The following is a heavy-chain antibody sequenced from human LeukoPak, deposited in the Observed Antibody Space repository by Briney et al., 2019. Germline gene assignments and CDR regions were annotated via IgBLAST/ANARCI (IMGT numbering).Heavy chain of an antibody. D-gene: IGHD6-19*01. Sequence: SETLSLTCTVSGGSISSYYWSWIRQPPGKGLEWIGYIYYSGSSNYNTSLKSRVTISVDTSKSQFSLKLNSVTAADTAVYYCARGGYGSGWYGFDYWGQGTLVTVSS. J-gene: IGHJ4*02. CDR2: IYYSGSS. CDR3: ARGGYGSGWYGFDY. CDR1: GGSISSYY. V-gene: IGHV4-59*01.